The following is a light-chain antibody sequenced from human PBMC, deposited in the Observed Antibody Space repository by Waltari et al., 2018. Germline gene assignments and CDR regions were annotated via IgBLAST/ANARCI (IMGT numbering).Light chain of an antibody. V-gene: IGKV4-1*01. CDR2: WAS. J-gene: IGKJ1*01. Sequence: DIVMTQSPDSLAVSLGERATINCKSSQSVLFSTNNKNYLAWYQQNTGQPPKLLFYWASTRESGVPDRFSGSGSGTDFTLTISSLQAEDVAVYYCQQYRSTLWTFGQGTRVEIK. CDR3: QQYRSTLWT. CDR1: QSVLFSTNNKNY.